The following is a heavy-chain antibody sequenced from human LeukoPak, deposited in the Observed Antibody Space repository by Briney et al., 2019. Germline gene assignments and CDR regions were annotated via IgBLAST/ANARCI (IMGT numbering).Heavy chain of an antibody. CDR1: GFTFSSYW. CDR3: ARGGGIYGLWDY. D-gene: IGHD1-26*01. V-gene: IGHV3-74*03. Sequence: KTGGSLRLSCAASGFTFSSYWMHWVRQAPGKGLVWVSRIYSDGSSYTADSVKGRFTISRDNAKDTLYLQMNSLRVEDTAVYYCARGGGIYGLWDYWGQGTLVTVSS. J-gene: IGHJ4*02. CDR2: IYSDGSSY.